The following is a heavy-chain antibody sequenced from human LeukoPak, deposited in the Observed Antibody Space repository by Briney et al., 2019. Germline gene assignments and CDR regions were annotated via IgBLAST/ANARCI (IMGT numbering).Heavy chain of an antibody. CDR3: ARGYYYYYLDV. CDR1: GGSINSSMYY. CDR2: IYYGGST. Sequence: SETLSLTCSVSGGSINSSMYYWGWVRQPPWKGLEWVGSIYYGGSTYHNPSLKSRVTISVDTSKNQFSLNLSSVTAADTAVFYCARGYYYYYLDVWGKGTTVTVSS. V-gene: IGHV4-39*07. J-gene: IGHJ6*03.